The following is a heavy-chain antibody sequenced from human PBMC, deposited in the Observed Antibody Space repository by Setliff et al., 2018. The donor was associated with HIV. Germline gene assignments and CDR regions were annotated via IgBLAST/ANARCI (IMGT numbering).Heavy chain of an antibody. D-gene: IGHD6-19*01. CDR2: IYYSGSP. CDR1: GGSISSHY. V-gene: IGHV4-59*11. J-gene: IGHJ4*02. CDR3: ARVTNSSGWYWSDYGPLNS. Sequence: SETLSLTCTVSGGSISSHYWTWIRQPPGKELEWIGSIYYSGSPNYNPSLKSRVTMTVDTSKNQFSLKLTSVTAADTAVYYCARVTNSSGWYWSDYGPLNSWGQGKMVTVSS.